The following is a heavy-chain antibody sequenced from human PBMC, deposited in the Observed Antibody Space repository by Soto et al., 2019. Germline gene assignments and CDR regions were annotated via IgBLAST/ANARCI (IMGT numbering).Heavy chain of an antibody. D-gene: IGHD5-18*01. J-gene: IGHJ2*01. CDR1: GFSLSTSGVG. V-gene: IGHV2-5*02. CDR2: IYWDDDK. CDR3: AHTGTDTAMGYWYFDL. Sequence: QITLKESGPTLVKPTQTLTLTCTFSGFSLSTSGVGVGWIRQPPGKALEWLALIYWDDDKRYSPSLKSRLTIAKDTSKSLAVLTMTTMYPVDTATSYCAHTGTDTAMGYWYFDLWGRGTLVTVSS.